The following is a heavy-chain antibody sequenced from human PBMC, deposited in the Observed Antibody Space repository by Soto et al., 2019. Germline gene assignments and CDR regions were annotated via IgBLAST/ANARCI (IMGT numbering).Heavy chain of an antibody. Sequence: PGGSLRLSCAASGFTFSSYSMNWVRQAPGKRLEWVSYISSSSSTIYYADSVKGRFTISRDNAKNSLYLQMNSLRDEDTAVYYCAREMDIVVVPAENYYYGMDVWGQGTTVTVSS. CDR3: AREMDIVVVPAENYYYGMDV. J-gene: IGHJ6*02. CDR2: ISSSSSTI. D-gene: IGHD2-2*03. V-gene: IGHV3-48*02. CDR1: GFTFSSYS.